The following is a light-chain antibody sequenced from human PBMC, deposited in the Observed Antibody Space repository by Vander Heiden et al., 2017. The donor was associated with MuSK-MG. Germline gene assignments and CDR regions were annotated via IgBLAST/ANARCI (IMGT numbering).Light chain of an antibody. CDR3: QQNDRSPPETT. J-gene: IGKJ2*01. CDR1: QSISSY. CDR2: AAT. Sequence: DIQMTQSPSSLSASVGDRVTITCRASQSISSYLNWYQQKPGKAPKLLIYAATSLQRGGHSNCRGSGDGTDVNLTMNRRQPEDFEAYYCQQNDRSPPETTFGQGTKLEIK. V-gene: IGKV1-39*01.